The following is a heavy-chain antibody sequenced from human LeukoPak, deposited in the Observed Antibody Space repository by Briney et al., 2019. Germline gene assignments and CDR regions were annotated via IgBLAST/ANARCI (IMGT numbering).Heavy chain of an antibody. CDR2: INHSGST. V-gene: IGHV4-34*01. D-gene: IGHD6-19*01. J-gene: IGHJ3*02. Sequence: PSETLSLTCAVYGGSFSGYYWSWIRQPPGKGLEWIGEINHSGSTNYNPSLKSRVTISVDTSKNQFSLKLSSVTAADTAVYYCARVSRGSGWYALDAFDIWGQGTMVTVSS. CDR3: ARVSRGSGWYALDAFDI. CDR1: GGSFSGYY.